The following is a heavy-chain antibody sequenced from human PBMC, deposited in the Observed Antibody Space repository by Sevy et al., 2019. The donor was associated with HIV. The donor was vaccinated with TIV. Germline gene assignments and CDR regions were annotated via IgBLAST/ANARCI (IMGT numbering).Heavy chain of an antibody. V-gene: IGHV3-30*04. CDR3: ARAEWELRSHFDY. CDR2: ISYDGSNK. Sequence: GGSPRLSCAASGFTFSSYAMHWVRQAPGKGLEWVAVISYDGSNKYYADSVKGRFTISRDNSKNTLYLQMNSLRAEDTAVYYCARAEWELRSHFDYWGQGTLVTVSS. D-gene: IGHD1-26*01. J-gene: IGHJ4*02. CDR1: GFTFSSYA.